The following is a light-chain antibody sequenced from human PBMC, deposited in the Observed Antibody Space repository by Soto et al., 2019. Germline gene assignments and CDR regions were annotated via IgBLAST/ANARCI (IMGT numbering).Light chain of an antibody. Sequence: QSALTQAASVSGSPGQSIPISCTGTSGDVGAYNFVSWYQQHPGKAPKLIVYHVSDRPSGFSSRFSGSKSGNSASLTISGLHAEDEADYYCSSYAGSDTFVFGTGPKVTVL. CDR2: HVS. V-gene: IGLV2-14*03. CDR3: SSYAGSDTFV. CDR1: SGDVGAYNF. J-gene: IGLJ1*01.